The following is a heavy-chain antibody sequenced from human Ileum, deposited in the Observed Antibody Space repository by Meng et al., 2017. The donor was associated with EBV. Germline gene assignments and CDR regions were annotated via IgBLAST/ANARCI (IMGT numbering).Heavy chain of an antibody. CDR3: ARENYGSDY. D-gene: IGHD4-17*01. CDR1: GFTLGDYY. CDR2: IDSGSTTI. V-gene: IGHV3-11*01. Sequence: QVPVVGFGGGLGKPGGSLRLPCVASGFTLGDYYMGWTRQAPGKGLEWISYIDSGSTTINYADSVKGRFTISRDNAMNTLYLEMNYLRADDTAVYYCARENYGSDYWGQGTLVTVSS. J-gene: IGHJ4*02.